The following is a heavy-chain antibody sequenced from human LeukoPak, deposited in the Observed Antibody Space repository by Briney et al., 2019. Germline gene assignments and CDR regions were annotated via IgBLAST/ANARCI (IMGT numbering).Heavy chain of an antibody. CDR2: ISSSSSYI. CDR3: ARKLSYYYGMDV. CDR1: GFTFNIHW. V-gene: IGHV3-21*01. J-gene: IGHJ6*02. Sequence: GGSLRLSCVASGFTFNIHWMTWVRQAPGKGVEWGSSISSSSSYIYYADSVKGRFTISRDNAKNSLYLQMNSLRAEDTAVYYCARKLSYYYGMDVWGQGTTVTVSS.